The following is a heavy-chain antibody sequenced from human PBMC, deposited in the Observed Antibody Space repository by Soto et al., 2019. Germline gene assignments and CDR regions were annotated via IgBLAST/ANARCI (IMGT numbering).Heavy chain of an antibody. CDR3: VQSRCGGDCLQSYSSHSYYGLDV. J-gene: IGHJ6*02. Sequence: QITLKESGPTLVKPTQTLTLTCTFSGFSLSTTGVGVGWIRQPPGKALEWLALIYWDDDKRYNPALKSRLTITKDTSKNQVVLTMTHMDPVDTATYYCVQSRCGGDCLQSYSSHSYYGLDVWGQGTTVTVS. V-gene: IGHV2-5*02. CDR2: IYWDDDK. D-gene: IGHD2-21*01. CDR1: GFSLSTTGVG.